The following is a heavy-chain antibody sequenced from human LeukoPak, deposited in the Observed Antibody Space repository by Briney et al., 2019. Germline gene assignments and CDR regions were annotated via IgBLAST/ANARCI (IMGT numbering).Heavy chain of an antibody. CDR2: ISAYNGNT. D-gene: IGHD3-10*01. CDR3: ARGRILWFGELFPFDY. J-gene: IGHJ4*02. Sequence: ASVKVSCKASGYTFTSYGISWVRQAPGQGREGMGWISAYNGNTNYAHKLQGRVTMTTDTSTSTAYMELRSLRSDDTAVYYCARGRILWFGELFPFDYWGQGTLVTVSS. V-gene: IGHV1-18*04. CDR1: GYTFTSYG.